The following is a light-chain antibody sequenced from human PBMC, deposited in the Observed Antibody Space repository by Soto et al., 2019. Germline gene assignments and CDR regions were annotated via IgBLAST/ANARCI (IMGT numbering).Light chain of an antibody. J-gene: IGKJ2*01. CDR3: QQYNTYPYT. Sequence: DIQMTQSPSTLSASVGDRVTITCRASQSIVGRLACYQQRPGKPPKVLIYKASNLESGVPSRFSGSGSGTEFTLTISSLQPDDFATYDCQQYNTYPYTFGQGTKLEIK. CDR1: QSIVGR. V-gene: IGKV1-5*03. CDR2: KAS.